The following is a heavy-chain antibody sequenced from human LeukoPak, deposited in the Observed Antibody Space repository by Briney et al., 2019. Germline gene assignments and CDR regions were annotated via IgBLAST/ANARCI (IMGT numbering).Heavy chain of an antibody. D-gene: IGHD3-10*01. CDR3: AREMVRGVNFDY. J-gene: IGHJ4*02. CDR1: GVSISRYY. V-gene: IGHV4-59*06. CDR2: IYYSGST. Sequence: SETLSLTCTVFGVSISRYYWSWIRQLPGKGLEWIGYIYYSGSTYYNPSLKSRVTISVDTSKNQFALKLSSVTAADTAVYYCAREMVRGVNFDYWGQGTLVTVSS.